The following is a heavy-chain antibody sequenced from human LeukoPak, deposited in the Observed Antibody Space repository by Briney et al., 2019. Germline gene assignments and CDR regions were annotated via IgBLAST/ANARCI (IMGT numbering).Heavy chain of an antibody. Sequence: PGGSLRLSCAASGFSFSGHWMHRARQLPGKGLVWVSRISPTGSTTSYADSVKGRFTVSRDNAKNTLYLQVNNLRAEDTAVYYCARGPSSNWSGLDFWGQGTLLTVSS. CDR1: GFSFSGHW. V-gene: IGHV3-74*01. CDR3: ARGPSSNWSGLDF. CDR2: ISPTGSTT. D-gene: IGHD6-13*01. J-gene: IGHJ4*02.